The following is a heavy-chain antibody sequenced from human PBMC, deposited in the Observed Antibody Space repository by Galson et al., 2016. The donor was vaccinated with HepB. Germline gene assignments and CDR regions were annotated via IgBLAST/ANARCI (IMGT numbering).Heavy chain of an antibody. J-gene: IGHJ6*02. D-gene: IGHD3-3*01. CDR2: ISAYIGNT. CDR1: GYTFTSYG. V-gene: IGHV1-18*01. Sequence: SVKVSCKASGYTFTSYGISWVRQAPGQGLEWMGWISAYIGNTNYAQKLQGRVTMPTDTSTSTAYMELRSLRSDDTAVYYCARIQKSHYDFWSGYFYFYGLDVWGQGTTVTVSS. CDR3: ARIQKSHYDFWSGYFYFYGLDV.